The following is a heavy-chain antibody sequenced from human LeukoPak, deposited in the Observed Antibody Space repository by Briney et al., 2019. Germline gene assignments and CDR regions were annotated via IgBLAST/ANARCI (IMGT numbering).Heavy chain of an antibody. Sequence: GESLRLSCVASGFTFHDYGMSWVRQAPGKGLEWVSAINWNGGSTGYADYVKGRFIISRDNAKNSLYLQMNSLRAEDTALYHCARLPGRSAATNWFDTWGQGTLVTVSS. D-gene: IGHD6-13*01. V-gene: IGHV3-20*01. CDR1: GFTFHDYG. CDR2: INWNGGST. J-gene: IGHJ5*02. CDR3: ARLPGRSAATNWFDT.